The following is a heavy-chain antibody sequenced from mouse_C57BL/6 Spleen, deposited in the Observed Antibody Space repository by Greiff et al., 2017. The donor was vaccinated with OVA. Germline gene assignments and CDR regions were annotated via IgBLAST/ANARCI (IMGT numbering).Heavy chain of an antibody. J-gene: IGHJ1*03. CDR3: AGDFDV. CDR1: GFTFSSYG. Sequence: EVKLMESGGDLVKPGGSLKLSCAASGFTFSSYGMSWVRQTPDKRLEWVATISSGGSYTYYPDSVKGRFTISRDNAKNTLYLQMSSLKSEDTAMYYCAGDFDVWGTGTTVTVSS. V-gene: IGHV5-6*01. CDR2: ISSGGSYT.